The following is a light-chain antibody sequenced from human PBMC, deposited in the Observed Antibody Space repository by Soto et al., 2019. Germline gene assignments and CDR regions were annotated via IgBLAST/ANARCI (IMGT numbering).Light chain of an antibody. CDR3: QQYGSSPIT. Sequence: EIVLTQSPGTLSLSPGERAPLSCRARQSVISTYLAWYQQKPGQAPRLLIYGASSRATGIPDRFSGSGSGTDFTLTISRLEPEDFAVYYCQQYGSSPITFGQGTRLEIK. V-gene: IGKV3-20*01. CDR2: GAS. CDR1: QSVISTY. J-gene: IGKJ5*01.